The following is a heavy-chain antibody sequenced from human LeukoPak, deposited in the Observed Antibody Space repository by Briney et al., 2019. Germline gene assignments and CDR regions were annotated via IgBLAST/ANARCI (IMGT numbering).Heavy chain of an antibody. CDR3: VKGGKITDF. D-gene: IGHD5-24*01. CDR1: GFTFTTYA. CDR2: ISGRGGST. Sequence: GGSXRLSCAASGFTFTTYAMSWVRQAPGKGLEWVSVISGRGGSTNYADSVKGRFTISRDNSKNTLYLQMNSLRAEDTTIYYCVKGGKITDFWGQGTLVTVSS. J-gene: IGHJ4*02. V-gene: IGHV3-23*01.